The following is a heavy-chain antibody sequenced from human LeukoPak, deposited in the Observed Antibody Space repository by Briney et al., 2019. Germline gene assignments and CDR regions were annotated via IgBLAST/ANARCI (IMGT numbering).Heavy chain of an antibody. CDR2: IKQDGGQI. CDR1: GFTFRSYW. J-gene: IGHJ3*02. Sequence: GGSLRLSCTASGFTFRSYWMSWIRQAPGKGLEWVANIKQDGGQIYYVDSVKGRFTISRDNAKNSLYLQMNSLRAEDTAVYYCARDLGYAFDIWGQGTMVTVSS. V-gene: IGHV3-7*01. D-gene: IGHD2-2*03. CDR3: ARDLGYAFDI.